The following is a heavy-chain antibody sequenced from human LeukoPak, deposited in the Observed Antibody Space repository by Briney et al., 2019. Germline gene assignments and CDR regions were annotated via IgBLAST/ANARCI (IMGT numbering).Heavy chain of an antibody. V-gene: IGHV3-30*02. D-gene: IGHD3-22*01. CDR1: GFTFSSYG. CDR2: IWYDGSNK. CDR3: AKVHLTYYYDSSGYGFQDS. J-gene: IGHJ4*02. Sequence: GGSLRLSCAASGFTFSSYGMHWVRQAPGKGLEWVAVIWYDGSNKYYADSVKGRFTISRDNSKNTLYLQMNSLRAEDTAVYYCAKVHLTYYYDSSGYGFQDSWGQGTLVTVSS.